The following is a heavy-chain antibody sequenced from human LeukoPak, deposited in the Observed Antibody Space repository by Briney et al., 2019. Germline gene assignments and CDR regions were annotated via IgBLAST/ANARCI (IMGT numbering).Heavy chain of an antibody. CDR3: ARDRAAADGFDY. CDR1: GFTFSSYS. J-gene: IGHJ4*02. D-gene: IGHD6-13*01. Sequence: GGSLRLSCAASGFTFSSYSMNWVRQAPGKGLEWVSSISSSSSYIYYADSVKGRSTISRDNAKNSLYLQMNSLRAEDTAVYYCARDRAAADGFDYWGQGTLVTVSS. V-gene: IGHV3-21*01. CDR2: ISSSSSYI.